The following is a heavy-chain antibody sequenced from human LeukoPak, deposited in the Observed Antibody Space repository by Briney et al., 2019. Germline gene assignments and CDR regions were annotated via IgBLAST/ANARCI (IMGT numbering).Heavy chain of an antibody. Sequence: PGGSLRLSCAASGFTFCSQAMRWVRPAAGKGLEWVSDIIGSGVSTYYAHSVKGPFTISRDNSKNTLYLQMNSLRAEDTAVYYCAKEDGVNYYYYYGMDVWGQGTTVTVSS. J-gene: IGHJ6*02. V-gene: IGHV3-23*01. CDR3: AKEDGVNYYYYYGMDV. CDR2: IIGSGVST. CDR1: GFTFCSQA. D-gene: IGHD2-21*01.